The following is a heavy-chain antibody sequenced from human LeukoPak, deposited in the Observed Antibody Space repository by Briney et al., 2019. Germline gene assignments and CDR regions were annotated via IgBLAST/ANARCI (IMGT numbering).Heavy chain of an antibody. V-gene: IGHV3-30-3*01. CDR2: ISYDGSNK. CDR1: GFTFSSYA. CDR3: ARDMSGSYSPLDY. D-gene: IGHD1-26*01. Sequence: PGGSLRLSCAASGFTFSSYAMHWVRQAPGKGLEWVAVISYDGSNKYYADSVKGRFTISRDNSKNTLYLQMNSLRAEDTAVYYCARDMSGSYSPLDYWGQGTLVTVSS. J-gene: IGHJ4*02.